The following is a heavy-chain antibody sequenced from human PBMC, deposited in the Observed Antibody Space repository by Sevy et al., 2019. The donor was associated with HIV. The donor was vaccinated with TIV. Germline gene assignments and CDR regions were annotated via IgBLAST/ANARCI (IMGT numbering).Heavy chain of an antibody. V-gene: IGHV3-23*01. D-gene: IGHD3-16*01. CDR1: GFTFSSYA. Sequence: WGSLRLSCAASGFTFSSYAMSWVRQAPGKGLEWVSAISGSGGSTYYADSVKGRFTISRDNSKNTLYLQMNSLRAEDTAVYYCAKLLHLMRYFQHWGQGTLVTVSS. CDR2: ISGSGGST. J-gene: IGHJ1*01. CDR3: AKLLHLMRYFQH.